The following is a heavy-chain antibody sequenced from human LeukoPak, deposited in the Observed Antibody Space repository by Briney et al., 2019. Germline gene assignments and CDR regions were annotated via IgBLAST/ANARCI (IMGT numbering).Heavy chain of an antibody. D-gene: IGHD5-24*01. CDR3: ATWAISETGWLQSGNWFDP. J-gene: IGHJ5*02. CDR1: GYTLTELS. V-gene: IGHV1-24*01. Sequence: ASVKVSCKVSGYTLTELSMHWVRQAPGKGLEWMGGFDPEDGETIYAQKFQGRVTMTEDTSTDTAYMELSSLRSEDTAVYYCATWAISETGWLQSGNWFDPWGQGTLVTVSS. CDR2: FDPEDGET.